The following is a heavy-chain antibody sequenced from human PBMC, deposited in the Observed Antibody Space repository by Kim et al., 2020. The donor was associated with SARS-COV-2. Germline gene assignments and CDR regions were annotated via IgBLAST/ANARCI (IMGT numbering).Heavy chain of an antibody. CDR1: GFTFSSYE. J-gene: IGHJ5*02. V-gene: IGHV3-48*03. CDR3: ARGWTPLHWFDP. D-gene: IGHD1-1*01. Sequence: GGSLRLSCAASGFTFSSYEMNWVRQAPGKGLEWVSYISSSGSTIYYADSVKGRFTISRDNAKNSLYLQMNSLRAEDTAVYYCARGWTPLHWFDPWGQGTLVTVSS. CDR2: ISSSGSTI.